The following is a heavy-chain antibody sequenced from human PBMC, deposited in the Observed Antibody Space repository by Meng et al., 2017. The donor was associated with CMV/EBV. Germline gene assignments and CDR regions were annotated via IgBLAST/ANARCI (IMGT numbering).Heavy chain of an antibody. V-gene: IGHV3-74*01. D-gene: IGHD6-13*01. CDR1: GFTFSNSW. CDR3: TRDAADSSSPAWFDP. J-gene: IGHJ5*02. CDR2: IDTDGTIT. Sequence: SGFTFSNSWMHWVRQAPGKGLVWVSRIDTDGTITSYADSVKGRFTVSRDNSKNTLYLQMNSLRAEDTAVYYCTRDAADSSSPAWFDPWGQGTLVTVSS.